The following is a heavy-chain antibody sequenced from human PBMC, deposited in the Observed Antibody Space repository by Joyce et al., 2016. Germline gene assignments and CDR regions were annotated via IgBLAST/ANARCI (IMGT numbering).Heavy chain of an antibody. V-gene: IGHV1-18*01. Sequence: QVHLVQSGAEVKKPGASVKVSCRTSGYSFSSYGISWVRQAPGQGLEWMGWIIGYDGNTVYAQKVQARVTMNTDTSTSTAYMELRSLRSDDTAVYYCVRDSSGWSRDIDYWGQGTLVSVSS. CDR1: GYSFSSYG. D-gene: IGHD6-19*01. J-gene: IGHJ4*02. CDR3: VRDSSGWSRDIDY. CDR2: IIGYDGNT.